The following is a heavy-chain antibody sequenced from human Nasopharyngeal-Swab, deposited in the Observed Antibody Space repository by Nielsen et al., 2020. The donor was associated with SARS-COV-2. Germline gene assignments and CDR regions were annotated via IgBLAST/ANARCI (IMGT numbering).Heavy chain of an antibody. CDR2: INHSGST. D-gene: IGHD1-20*01. CDR1: GGSFSTYY. Sequence: SETLSLTSAVYGGSFSTYYWSWIRQPPGQWLEWIGEINHSGSTNYNPSLKSRVTISVDTSKNQFSLKLSSVTAADTAVYYCARGDWYKAYNWNRIAAYYFDYWGQGTLVTVSS. V-gene: IGHV4-34*01. J-gene: IGHJ4*02. CDR3: ARGDWYKAYNWNRIAAYYFDY.